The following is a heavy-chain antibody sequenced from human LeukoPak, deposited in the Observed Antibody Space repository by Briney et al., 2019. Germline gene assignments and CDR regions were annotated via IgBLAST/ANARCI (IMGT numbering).Heavy chain of an antibody. CDR1: GYSFTSYW. J-gene: IGHJ4*02. CDR2: IYPGDSDT. D-gene: IGHD6-19*01. Sequence: GEPLKISWTGSGYSFTSYWMGWVRQMPGKGLEWMGIIYPGDSDTRYSPSFQGQVTISADKSISPAYMQWSSLKASDTAMYYCARLVEQWLARGYFDYWGQGTLVTVSS. V-gene: IGHV5-51*01. CDR3: ARLVEQWLARGYFDY.